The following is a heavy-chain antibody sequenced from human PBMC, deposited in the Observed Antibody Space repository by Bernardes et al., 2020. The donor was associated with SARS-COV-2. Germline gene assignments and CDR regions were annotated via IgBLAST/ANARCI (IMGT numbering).Heavy chain of an antibody. D-gene: IGHD2-15*01. Sequence: ASVKVSCMASGYTFTDYYVHWVRQAPGQGLECMAWINPDNGVTNYAQKFQDRISLTRDTSSNTIYMDLSGLRSDDTAIYYCARDPTVVGPDNPFDIWGQGTLVTVSS. CDR1: GYTFTDYY. CDR3: ARDPTVVGPDNPFDI. CDR2: INPDNGVT. J-gene: IGHJ3*02. V-gene: IGHV1-2*02.